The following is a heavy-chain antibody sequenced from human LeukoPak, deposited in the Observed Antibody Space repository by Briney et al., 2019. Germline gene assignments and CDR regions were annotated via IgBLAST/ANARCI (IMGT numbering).Heavy chain of an antibody. CDR2: ISSSGSAI. D-gene: IGHD6-13*01. CDR3: AGGWFDF. J-gene: IGHJ4*02. V-gene: IGHV3-48*03. CDR1: GFTFSAAE. Sequence: PGGSLRLSCIASGFTFSAAEMNWVRQAPGKGLEWLSYISSSGSAIYYADSVKGRFTISRDDAENSLFLQMNSLRAEDTALYYCAGGWFDFWGRGTLVTVSS.